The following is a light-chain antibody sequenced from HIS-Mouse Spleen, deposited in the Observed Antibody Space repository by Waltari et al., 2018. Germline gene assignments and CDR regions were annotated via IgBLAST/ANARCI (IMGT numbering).Light chain of an antibody. CDR3: QAWDSSTVV. CDR2: QDS. J-gene: IGLJ2*01. V-gene: IGLV3-1*01. Sequence: SYELTQPPPLSVSPAQTASITCPGDNLGDKYACWYQQKPGQSPVLVIYQDSKRPSGIPERFSGSNSGNTATLTISGTQAMDEADYYCQAWDSSTVVFGGGTKLTVL. CDR1: NLGDKY.